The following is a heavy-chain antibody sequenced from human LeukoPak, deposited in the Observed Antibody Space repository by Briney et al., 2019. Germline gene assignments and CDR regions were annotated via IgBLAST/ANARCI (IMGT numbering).Heavy chain of an antibody. CDR2: ISGSGGST. J-gene: IGHJ4*02. Sequence: GSLRLSCAASGFTVSSNYMSWVRQAPGKGLEWVSAISGSGGSTYYADSVKGRFTISRDNSKNTLYLQMNSLRAEDTAVYYCAKDGGWFGELSRNYFDYWGQGTLVTVSS. CDR1: GFTVSSNY. V-gene: IGHV3-23*01. D-gene: IGHD3-10*01. CDR3: AKDGGWFGELSRNYFDY.